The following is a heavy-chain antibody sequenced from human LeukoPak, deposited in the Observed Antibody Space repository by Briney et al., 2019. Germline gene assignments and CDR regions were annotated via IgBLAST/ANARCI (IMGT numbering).Heavy chain of an antibody. CDR3: ARGVTARGFYYYMDI. J-gene: IGHJ6*03. CDR2: INPHSGGT. CDR1: GYTFTNYA. Sequence: ASVKVSCKTFGYTFTNYAIHWVRQAPGQRLEWMGWINPHSGGTNYAQEFQGRVTMTRDTSISTAYMELSSLRPDDTAVYSCARGVTARGFYYYMDIWGNGTTVTISS. D-gene: IGHD2-21*02. V-gene: IGHV1-2*02.